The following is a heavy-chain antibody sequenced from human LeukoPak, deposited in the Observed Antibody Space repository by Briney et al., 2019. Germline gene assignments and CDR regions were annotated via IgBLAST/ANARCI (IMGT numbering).Heavy chain of an antibody. D-gene: IGHD3-10*01. J-gene: IGHJ4*02. V-gene: IGHV3-74*01. CDR2: INSDGSRT. CDR1: RFIFSTYW. CDR3: ARDVGEYQILGFDY. Sequence: GGSLRLSCAASRFIFSTYWMHWVRQAPGKGLEWVSRINSDGSRTNYADSVKGRFTISRDNAKNTLYLQMNSLRAEDTAIYYCARDVGEYQILGFDYWGQGTLVTVSS.